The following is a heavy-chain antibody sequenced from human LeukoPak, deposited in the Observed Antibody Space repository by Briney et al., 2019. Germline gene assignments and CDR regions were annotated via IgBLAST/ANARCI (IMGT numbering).Heavy chain of an antibody. D-gene: IGHD6-19*01. CDR1: GFTFSSYA. J-gene: IGHJ4*02. Sequence: PGGSLRLSCAASGFTFSSYAMSWVRQAPGKGLEWVSSISSSSSYIYYADSVKGRFTISRDNAKNSLYLQMNSLRAEDTAVYYCARDRGYSSGKFDYWGQGTLVTVSS. CDR3: ARDRGYSSGKFDY. V-gene: IGHV3-21*01. CDR2: ISSSSSYI.